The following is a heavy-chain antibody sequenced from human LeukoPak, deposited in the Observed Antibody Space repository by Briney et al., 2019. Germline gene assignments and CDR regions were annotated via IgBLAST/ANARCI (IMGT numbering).Heavy chain of an antibody. CDR1: GSTFKDFY. Sequence: PGGSLRLSCAASGSTFKDFYMAWIRQAPGKGLEWVSYISNIGPTVYYADSVKGRFTVSRDNAKNSLYLQLDSLRAEDTAVYYCAKDGDGDFFDHWGQGTLVTVSS. V-gene: IGHV3-11*01. CDR2: ISNIGPTV. CDR3: AKDGDGDFFDH. J-gene: IGHJ4*02. D-gene: IGHD4-17*01.